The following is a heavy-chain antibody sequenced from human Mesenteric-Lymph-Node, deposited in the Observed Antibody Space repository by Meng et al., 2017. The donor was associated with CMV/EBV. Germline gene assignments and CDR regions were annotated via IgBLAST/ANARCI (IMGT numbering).Heavy chain of an antibody. CDR2: IKRDGSEK. Sequence: GGSLRLSCAASGFTFSSYWMAWVRQAPGKGLEWVANIKRDGSEKYYVGSVKGRFTISRDNAKNSLYLHMNSLRAEDTAVYYCARDSSSWTYYSYGLDVWGQGTTVTVSS. J-gene: IGHJ6*02. CDR3: ARDSSSWTYYSYGLDV. CDR1: GFTFSSYW. V-gene: IGHV3-7*01. D-gene: IGHD6-13*01.